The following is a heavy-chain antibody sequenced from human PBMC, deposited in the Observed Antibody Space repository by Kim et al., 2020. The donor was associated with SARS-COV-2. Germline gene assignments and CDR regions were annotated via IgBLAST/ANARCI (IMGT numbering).Heavy chain of an antibody. CDR3: ASQYDSSGSYGMDV. CDR1: GYSFTSYW. Sequence: GESLKISCKGSGYSFTSYWISWVRQMPVKGLEWMGRIDPSDSYTNYSPSFQGHVTISADKSISTAYLQWSSLKASDTAMYYCASQYDSSGSYGMDVWGQGTTVTVSS. V-gene: IGHV5-10-1*01. J-gene: IGHJ6*02. CDR2: IDPSDSYT. D-gene: IGHD3-22*01.